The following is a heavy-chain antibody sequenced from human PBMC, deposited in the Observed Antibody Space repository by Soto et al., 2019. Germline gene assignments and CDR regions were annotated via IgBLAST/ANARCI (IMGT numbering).Heavy chain of an antibody. CDR2: INPSGGST. D-gene: IGHD6-13*01. CDR3: VRERGIPAAGTLWFDS. J-gene: IGHJ5*01. Sequence: QVQLVQSGAEVKKPGASVKVSCMASGYTFTSYFMHWVRQAPGQGLEWMGIINPSGGSTNYAQKFQGTVTMTRDTSTSTVYMELNSLRSEDTAVYYCVRERGIPAAGTLWFDSWGQGTLVTVSS. V-gene: IGHV1-46*03. CDR1: GYTFTSYF.